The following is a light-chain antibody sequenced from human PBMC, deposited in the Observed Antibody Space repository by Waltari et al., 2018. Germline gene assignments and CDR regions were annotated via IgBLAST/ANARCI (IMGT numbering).Light chain of an antibody. CDR3: QQYDGEVVT. CDR1: QSVTSIS. V-gene: IGKV3-20*01. J-gene: IGKJ4*01. CDR2: GTS. Sequence: EIVLTQSPGTLSLSPRERATLSCRASQSVTSISLTWYQQNLGQAPRLLIYGTSITATGIPDRFSGSGSGTDFTLTISRLEPEDFAVYYCQQYDGEVVTFGGGTKVEI.